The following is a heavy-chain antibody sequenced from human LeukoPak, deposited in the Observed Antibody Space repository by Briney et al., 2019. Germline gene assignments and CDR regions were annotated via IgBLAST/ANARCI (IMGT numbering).Heavy chain of an antibody. J-gene: IGHJ4*02. CDR2: IYYSGSI. D-gene: IGHD2-15*01. V-gene: IGHV4-39*01. CDR1: GGSISSSNYY. Sequence: PSETLSLTCTVSGGSISSSNYYWGWIRQPPGKGLEWIGNIYYSGSIHYNPSLKSRVTISVDTSENQFSLKLSSVTAADTAVYYCARSGSYAAAGDYWGQGTLVTVSS. CDR3: ARSGSYAAAGDY.